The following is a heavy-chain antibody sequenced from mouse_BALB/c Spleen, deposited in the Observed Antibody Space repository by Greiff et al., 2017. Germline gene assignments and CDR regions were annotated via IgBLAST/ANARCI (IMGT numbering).Heavy chain of an antibody. D-gene: IGHD1-2*01. CDR1: GYTFSSYW. CDR2: ILPGSGST. CDR3: AREDYGLYYFDY. J-gene: IGHJ2*01. V-gene: IGHV1-9*01. Sequence: QVQLKQSGAELMKPGASVKISCKATGYTFSSYWIEWVKQRPGHGLEWIGEILPGSGSTNYNEKFKGKATFTADTSSNTAYMQLSSLTSEDSAVYYCAREDYGLYYFDYWGQGTTLTVSS.